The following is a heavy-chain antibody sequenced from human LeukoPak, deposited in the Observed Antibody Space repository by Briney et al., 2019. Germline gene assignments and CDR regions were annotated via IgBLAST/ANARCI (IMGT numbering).Heavy chain of an antibody. D-gene: IGHD3-10*01. CDR3: ARTSSPPSYYYGSGSPGARFDP. J-gene: IGHJ5*02. CDR1: GGTFSSYA. Sequence: GSSVKVSCKASGGTFSSYAISWVRQAPGQRGEWMGGIIPIFGTPNYALKFPGRHTITSDESTSTAYMALISLRSEDTAVYYCARTSSPPSYYYGSGSPGARFDPWGQGTLVTVSS. CDR2: IIPIFGTP. V-gene: IGHV1-69*01.